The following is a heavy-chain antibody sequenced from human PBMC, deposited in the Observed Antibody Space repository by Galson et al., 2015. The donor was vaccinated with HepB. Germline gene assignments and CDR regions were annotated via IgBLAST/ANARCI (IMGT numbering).Heavy chain of an antibody. D-gene: IGHD2-8*01. J-gene: IGHJ6*02. V-gene: IGHV2-70*11. CDR1: GFSLSTRGMC. CDR3: ARTNGYYYYGMDV. CDR2: IDWNDDE. Sequence: PALVKPTQTLTLTCTFSGFSLSTRGMCVSWLRQPPGKALEWLARIDWNDDEYYSTSLRTRITISKDTSKNQVVLIMTNMDPVDTATFYCARTNGYYYYGMDVWGQGTTVTVSS.